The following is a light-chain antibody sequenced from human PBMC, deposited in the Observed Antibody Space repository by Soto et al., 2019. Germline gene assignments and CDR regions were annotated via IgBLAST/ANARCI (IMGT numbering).Light chain of an antibody. CDR1: QSVSSN. V-gene: IGKV3-15*01. J-gene: IGKJ1*01. CDR3: QPYNNWPQT. Sequence: EIVMTQSPATLSVSPGERATLSCRASQSVSSNLAWYQQKPGQAPRLLIYGASTRATGIPARFSGSGSGTEFTLTISSLQSEDFADYYCQPYNNWPQTFGQGTKVAIK. CDR2: GAS.